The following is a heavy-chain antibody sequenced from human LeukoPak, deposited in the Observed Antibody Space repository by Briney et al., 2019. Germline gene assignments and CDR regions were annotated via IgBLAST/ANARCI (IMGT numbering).Heavy chain of an antibody. CDR1: GITLSNYG. Sequence: GGSLRLSCGVSGITLSNYGMSWVRQAPGKGLEWVAGLSGSAGGTNYADSVKGRFTISRDNSKNTMFLQMDRLRAEDTAVYFCAKRGVVVRVFLVGFHKEAYYFDSWGQGAQVTVSS. D-gene: IGHD3-16*02. V-gene: IGHV3-23*01. CDR3: AKRGVVVRVFLVGFHKEAYYFDS. J-gene: IGHJ4*02. CDR2: LSGSAGGT.